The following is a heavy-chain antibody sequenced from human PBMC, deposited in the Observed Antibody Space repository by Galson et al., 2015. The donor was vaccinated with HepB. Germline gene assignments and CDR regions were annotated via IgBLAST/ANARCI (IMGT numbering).Heavy chain of an antibody. Sequence: SVKVSCKASGGTFSSYAISWVRQAPGQGLEWMGGIIPIFGTANYAQKFQGRVTITADESTSTAYMELSSLRSEGTAVYYCASERGGSGHSYGMDVWGQGTTVTVSS. CDR1: GGTFSSYA. J-gene: IGHJ6*02. V-gene: IGHV1-69*13. CDR3: ASERGGSGHSYGMDV. D-gene: IGHD3-10*01. CDR2: IIPIFGTA.